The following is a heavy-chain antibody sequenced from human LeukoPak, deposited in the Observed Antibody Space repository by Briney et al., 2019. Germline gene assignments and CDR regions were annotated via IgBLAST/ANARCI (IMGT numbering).Heavy chain of an antibody. D-gene: IGHD2-8*01. J-gene: IGHJ3*02. CDR2: INPNSGGT. Sequence: ASVKVSCKASGYTFTGYYMHWMRQAPRQGLEWMGWINPNSGGTNYARKFQGRVTMTRDTSISTAYMELSRLRSDDTAVYYCARDSQTYGDAFDIWGQGTMVTVSS. CDR3: ARDSQTYGDAFDI. CDR1: GYTFTGYY. V-gene: IGHV1-2*02.